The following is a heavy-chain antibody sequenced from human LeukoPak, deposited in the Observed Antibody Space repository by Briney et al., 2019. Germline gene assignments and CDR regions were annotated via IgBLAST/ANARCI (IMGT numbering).Heavy chain of an antibody. CDR2: IYYSGST. Sequence: SETLSLTCTVSGASLSSSSYYWGWIRQSPGKGLEWIGSIYYSGSTYCNPSLKSRVTISVDTSTNQFSLKLSSVTAADTAMYYCARHRARGRDLLSYWGQGTQVTVSS. V-gene: IGHV4-39*01. CDR1: GASLSSSSYY. J-gene: IGHJ4*02. D-gene: IGHD2-8*02. CDR3: ARHRARGRDLLSY.